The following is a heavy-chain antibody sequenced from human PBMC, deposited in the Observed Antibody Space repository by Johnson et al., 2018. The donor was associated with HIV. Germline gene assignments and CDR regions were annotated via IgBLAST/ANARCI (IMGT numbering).Heavy chain of an antibody. Sequence: QVQLVESGGGVVQPGTSLRLSCAASGFSFNTNGMHWVRQAPGKGLEWVSAISGSGGSTYYADSVKGRFTISRDNSKNTLYLQMNSLRAEDTAVYYCARSSTVVTPHDIWGQGTMVTVSS. D-gene: IGHD4-23*01. V-gene: IGHV3-NL1*01. J-gene: IGHJ3*02. CDR2: ISGSGGST. CDR1: GFSFNTNG. CDR3: ARSSTVVTPHDI.